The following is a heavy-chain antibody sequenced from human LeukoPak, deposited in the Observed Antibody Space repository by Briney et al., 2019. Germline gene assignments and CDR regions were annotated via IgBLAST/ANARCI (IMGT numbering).Heavy chain of an antibody. V-gene: IGHV4-39*07. CDR1: GASISSSSYY. CDR3: VRDHYYDSSVAY. Sequence: SETLSLTCIVSGASISSSSYYWGWIRQPPGEGLEYIGGIYYSGITYYSPSLKSRVTMSLDTSRNQFSLKMSSVTAADTAVYYCVRDHYYDSSVAYWGQGTLVTVSS. CDR2: IYYSGIT. J-gene: IGHJ4*02. D-gene: IGHD3-22*01.